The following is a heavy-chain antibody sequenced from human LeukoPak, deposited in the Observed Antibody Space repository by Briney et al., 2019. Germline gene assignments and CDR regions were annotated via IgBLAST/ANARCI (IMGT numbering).Heavy chain of an antibody. Sequence: QSGGSLRLYCAASGFNFDRYEFIWVRQAPGRGLEWVSYIHAITTTIYYADSVKDRFSISRDNAKSSLYLQMNSLRAEDTAVYYCAKWYPGNMDVWGKGTTVTVSS. D-gene: IGHD2-2*01. CDR3: AKWYPGNMDV. CDR2: IHAITTTI. CDR1: GFNFDRYE. J-gene: IGHJ6*04. V-gene: IGHV3-48*03.